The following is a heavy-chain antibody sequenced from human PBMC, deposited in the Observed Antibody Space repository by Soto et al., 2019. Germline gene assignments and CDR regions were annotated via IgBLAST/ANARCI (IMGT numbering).Heavy chain of an antibody. D-gene: IGHD1-26*01. V-gene: IGHV1-69*01. CDR1: GGTFSSYA. Sequence: QVQLVQSGAEVKKPGSSVKVSCKASGGTFSSYAISWVRQAPGQGLEWMGGIIPIFGTANYAQKFQGRVTITADESTSTAYMELSSLRSEDTAVYYCARGGVGAPGGYYYYGMDVWGQGTTVTVSS. J-gene: IGHJ6*02. CDR2: IIPIFGTA. CDR3: ARGGVGAPGGYYYYGMDV.